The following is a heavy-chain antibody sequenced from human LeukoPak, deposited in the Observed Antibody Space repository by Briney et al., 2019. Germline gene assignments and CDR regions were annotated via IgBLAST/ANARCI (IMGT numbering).Heavy chain of an antibody. CDR3: ARDTDSSGWYYFEY. CDR2: INANIGGT. CDR1: GYTFTGDY. V-gene: IGHV1-2*02. Sequence: ASVKVSCKASGYTFTGDYMHWGRGAAGQGLKWMGWINANIGGTNYAQKFQGRVAMTWDTSISTAYMELSRLRSDGTAVYYCARDTDSSGWYYFEYWGQGTLVTVSS. D-gene: IGHD6-19*01. J-gene: IGHJ4*02.